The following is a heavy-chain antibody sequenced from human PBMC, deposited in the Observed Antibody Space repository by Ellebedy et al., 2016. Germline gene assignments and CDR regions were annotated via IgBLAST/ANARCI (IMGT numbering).Heavy chain of an antibody. CDR1: GFTFSSYG. Sequence: GGSLRLSXAASGFTFSSYGMHWVRQAPGKGLEWVAVISYDGSNKYYADSVKGRFTISRDNSKNTLYLQMNSLRAEDTAVYYCAKVAYYGDYTGDYWGQGTLVTVSS. CDR3: AKVAYYGDYTGDY. D-gene: IGHD4-17*01. V-gene: IGHV3-30*18. J-gene: IGHJ4*02. CDR2: ISYDGSNK.